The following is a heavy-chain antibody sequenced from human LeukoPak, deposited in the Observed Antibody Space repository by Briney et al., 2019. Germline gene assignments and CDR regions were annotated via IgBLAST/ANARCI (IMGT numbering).Heavy chain of an antibody. CDR2: IYYSGST. CDR3: ARDSGWLLFDY. D-gene: IGHD3-9*01. Sequence: SQTLSLTCTVSGGSISSYYWSWLPQPPGKGLEWIGYIYYSGSTNYNPSLKSRVTISVDTSKNQFSLKLSSVTAADTAVYYCARDSGWLLFDYWGQGTLVTVSS. V-gene: IGHV4-59*01. J-gene: IGHJ4*02. CDR1: GGSISSYY.